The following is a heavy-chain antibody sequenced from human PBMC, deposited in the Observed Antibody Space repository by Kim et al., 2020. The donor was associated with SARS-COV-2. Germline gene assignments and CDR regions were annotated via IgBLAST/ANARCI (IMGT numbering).Heavy chain of an antibody. V-gene: IGHV3-21*01. Sequence: GGSLRLSCAASGFTFSSYTMNWVRQAPGKGLEWVSSISSSSTYIYFADSVRGRFTISRDNAKNSLYLQMNSLRAEDTAVYYCAREWSVAAAGDFWGQGTLVTVSS. CDR2: ISSSSTYI. CDR1: GFTFSSYT. CDR3: AREWSVAAAGDF. D-gene: IGHD6-13*01. J-gene: IGHJ4*02.